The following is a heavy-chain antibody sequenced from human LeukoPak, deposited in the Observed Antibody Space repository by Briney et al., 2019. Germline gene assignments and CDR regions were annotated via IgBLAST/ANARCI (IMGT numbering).Heavy chain of an antibody. V-gene: IGHV3-11*04. J-gene: IGHJ4*02. CDR3: ARNFPDYYDSSGYYSSTFDY. CDR1: GFTFSDYY. D-gene: IGHD3-22*01. Sequence: GGSLRLSCAASGFTFSDYYMSWIRQAPGKGLEWVSYISSSGSTIYYADSVKGRSTISRDNAKNSLYLQMNSLRAEDTAVYYCARNFPDYYDSSGYYSSTFDYWGQGTLVTVSS. CDR2: ISSSGSTI.